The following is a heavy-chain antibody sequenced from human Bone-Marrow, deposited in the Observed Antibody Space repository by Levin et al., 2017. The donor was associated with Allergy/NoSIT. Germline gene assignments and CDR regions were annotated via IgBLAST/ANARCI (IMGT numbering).Heavy chain of an antibody. Sequence: GGSLRLSCAASGFTFSTYWMFWVRQAPGKGLVWVSRIKSDGSRTNYADSVKGRFTISRDNAKNTLYLQMNSLRAEDTAVYYCARGYYDTSGYPHYWGQGTLVTVSS. CDR2: IKSDGSRT. V-gene: IGHV3-74*01. D-gene: IGHD3-22*01. J-gene: IGHJ4*02. CDR1: GFTFSTYW. CDR3: ARGYYDTSGYPHY.